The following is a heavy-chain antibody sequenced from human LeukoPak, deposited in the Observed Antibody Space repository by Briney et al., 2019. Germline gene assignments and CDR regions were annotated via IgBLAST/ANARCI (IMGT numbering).Heavy chain of an antibody. D-gene: IGHD2-8*02. CDR3: ARGHVSGGGLYYFNS. CDR2: MNPNNGKT. Sequence: ASVKVSCKASGYIFTSLDINWVRQAPGQGLERMGWMNPNNGKTAYAQKFQGRVTITRNTAITTAYMELSSLRSDDTAVYYCARGHVSGGGLYYFNSWGQGTLVTVSS. CDR1: GYIFTSLD. V-gene: IGHV1-8*03. J-gene: IGHJ4*02.